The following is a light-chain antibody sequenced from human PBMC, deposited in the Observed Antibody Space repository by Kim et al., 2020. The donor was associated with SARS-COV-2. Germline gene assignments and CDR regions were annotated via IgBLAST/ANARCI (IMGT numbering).Light chain of an antibody. CDR1: HGLLNSPNNRNY. V-gene: IGKV4-1*01. CDR3: QQYYTVPWT. Sequence: ATVNCTSSHGLLNSPNNRNYLAWDQHKVRQPPKLLMYWASTRESGVPGRFSGSGSGTDFTLTIISLQPEDVAVYYCQQYYTVPWTFGPGTKVDIK. CDR2: WAS. J-gene: IGKJ1*01.